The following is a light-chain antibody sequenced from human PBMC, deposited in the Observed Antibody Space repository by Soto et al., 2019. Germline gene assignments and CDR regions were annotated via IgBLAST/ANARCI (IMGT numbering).Light chain of an antibody. J-gene: IGLJ3*02. CDR1: SSDLGNY. V-gene: IGLV2-8*01. Sequence: QSALTQPPSASGSPGHSVTISCTGTSSDLGNYVSWYQQHPGKAPKLMIYEVTKRPSGVPDRFSGSKSGNTASLTVSGLQTEDEADYYCSSNAGTNNLRVFGGGTQLTVL. CDR3: SSNAGTNNLRV. CDR2: EVT.